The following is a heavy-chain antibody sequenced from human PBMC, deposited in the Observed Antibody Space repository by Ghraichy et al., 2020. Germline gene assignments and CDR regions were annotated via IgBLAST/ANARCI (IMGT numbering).Heavy chain of an antibody. CDR1: GESFSGYY. Sequence: SQTLSLTCAVFGESFSGYYWSWIRLPPGKGLEWIGEINHSGATNYNPALKSRVTISEDTSKNQFSLRVSSVTAADTAVYYCARGSQYFDYWGQGALVTVSS. J-gene: IGHJ4*02. CDR3: ARGSQYFDY. V-gene: IGHV4-34*01. CDR2: INHSGAT.